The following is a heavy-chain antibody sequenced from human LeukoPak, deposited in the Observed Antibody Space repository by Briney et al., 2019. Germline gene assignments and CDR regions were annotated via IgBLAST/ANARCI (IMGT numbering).Heavy chain of an antibody. CDR1: GFTFSSYG. CDR2: ISYDGSNK. D-gene: IGHD4-4*01. V-gene: IGHV3-30*18. J-gene: IGHJ4*02. Sequence: PGGSLRLSCAASGFTFSSYGMHWVRQAPGKGLEWVAVISYDGSNKYYADSVKGRFTISRDNSKNTLYLQMNSLRAEDTAVYYCAKDATVILKVFDYWGQGTLVTVSS. CDR3: AKDATVILKVFDY.